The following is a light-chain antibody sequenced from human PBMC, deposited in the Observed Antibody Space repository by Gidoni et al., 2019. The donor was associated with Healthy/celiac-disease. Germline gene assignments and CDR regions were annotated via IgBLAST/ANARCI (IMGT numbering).Light chain of an antibody. V-gene: IGLV2-14*01. CDR2: DVS. J-gene: IGLJ1*01. CDR1: SSDVGGYNY. Sequence: QSALTQPASVSGSPGQSITISCTGTSSDVGGYNYVTWYQQPPGKAPKLMIYDVSNRPSWVSNRFSGSKSGNTASLTISGLQAEDEADYYCSSYTSSSTPLYVFGTGTKVTVL. CDR3: SSYTSSSTPLYV.